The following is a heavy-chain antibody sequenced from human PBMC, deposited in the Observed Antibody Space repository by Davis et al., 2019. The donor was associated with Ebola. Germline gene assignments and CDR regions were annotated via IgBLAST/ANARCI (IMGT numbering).Heavy chain of an antibody. J-gene: IGHJ4*02. Sequence: SETLSLTCAVSGGSISSSNWWSWVRQPPGKGLEWIGEIYHSGSTNYNPSLKSRVTISVDKSKNQFSLKLSSVTAADTAVYYCARGDYDYIWGSYPLDYWGQGTLVTVSS. CDR1: GGSISSSNW. V-gene: IGHV4-4*02. CDR3: ARGDYDYIWGSYPLDY. CDR2: IYHSGST. D-gene: IGHD3-16*02.